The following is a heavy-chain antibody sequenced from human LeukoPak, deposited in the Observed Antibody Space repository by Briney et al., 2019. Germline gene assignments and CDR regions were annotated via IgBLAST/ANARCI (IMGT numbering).Heavy chain of an antibody. V-gene: IGHV1-8*01. CDR1: GYTFSDYD. CDR2: MKPNSGNT. CDR3: ARGRNQRDLRLLLY. D-gene: IGHD1-14*01. J-gene: IGHJ4*02. Sequence: ASVKVSCKASGYTFSDYDINWVRQATGQGLEWMGWMKPNSGNTGYAEKFQGRVTMTTNTSISTAYMELSSLRSEDTAIYYCARGRNQRDLRLLLYWGQGTLVTVSS.